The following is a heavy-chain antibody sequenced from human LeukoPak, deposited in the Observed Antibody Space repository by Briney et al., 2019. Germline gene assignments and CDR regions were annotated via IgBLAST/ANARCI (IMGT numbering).Heavy chain of an antibody. V-gene: IGHV3-15*01. CDR3: TTVGGSYGDYVVWNAFDI. Sequence: GGSLRLSCAASGFTFSNAWMSWVRQAPGKGLEWVGRIKSKTDGGTTDYAAPVKGRFTISRDDSKNTLYLQMNSLKTEDTAVYYCTTVGGSYGDYVVWNAFDIWGQGTMVTVSS. J-gene: IGHJ3*02. D-gene: IGHD4-17*01. CDR1: GFTFSNAW. CDR2: IKSKTDGGTT.